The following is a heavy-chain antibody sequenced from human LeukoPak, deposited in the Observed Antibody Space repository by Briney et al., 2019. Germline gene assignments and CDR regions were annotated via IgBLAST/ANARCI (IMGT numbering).Heavy chain of an antibody. CDR2: FYNSGRT. Sequence: SETLSLTCTVSGGSISSDLYYWNWIRQPAGKGLEWIGRFYNSGRTNFNPSLKSRVTISADTSKNQFSLKLRSVTAADTAVYYCARDLEFPDYWGQGTLVTVSS. CDR1: GGSISSDLYY. J-gene: IGHJ4*02. CDR3: ARDLEFPDY. V-gene: IGHV4-61*02. D-gene: IGHD3-3*01.